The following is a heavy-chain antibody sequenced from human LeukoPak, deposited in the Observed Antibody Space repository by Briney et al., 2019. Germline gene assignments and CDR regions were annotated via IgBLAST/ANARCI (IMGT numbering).Heavy chain of an antibody. CDR2: ITSDGSNT. D-gene: IGHD5-24*01. CDR1: GFTFSNYW. V-gene: IGHV3-74*03. J-gene: IGHJ4*02. Sequence: GGSLRLPCAASGFTFSNYWMHWVRQAPGKGLVWVSRITSDGSNTMYADSVKGRFTISRDNVKNTLYLQMNSLRVEDTAVYYCARGGPAGVATNDYWGQGTLVTVSS. CDR3: ARGGPAGVATNDY.